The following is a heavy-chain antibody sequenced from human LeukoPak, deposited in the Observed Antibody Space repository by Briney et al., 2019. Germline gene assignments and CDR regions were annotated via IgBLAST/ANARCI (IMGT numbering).Heavy chain of an antibody. J-gene: IGHJ4*02. D-gene: IGHD3-10*01. CDR2: IYYSGST. CDR1: GGSITSSSYY. Sequence: SETLSLTCTVSGGSITSSSYYWGWIRQPPGKGLEWIGSIYYSGSTYYNPSLKSRVTISVDTSRNQFSLKLSSVTAADTAVYYCARGPPGGSGSYYGPFDYWGQGTLVTVSS. V-gene: IGHV4-39*07. CDR3: ARGPPGGSGSYYGPFDY.